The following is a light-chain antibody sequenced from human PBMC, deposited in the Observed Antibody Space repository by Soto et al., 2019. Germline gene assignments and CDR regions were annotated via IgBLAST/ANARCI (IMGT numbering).Light chain of an antibody. V-gene: IGKV3-20*01. CDR1: QSVSSDY. Sequence: EIVLTQSPGTLSSSPGERATLSCRASQSVSSDYLAWYQQKPGQAPRLLIYGASSRDTGIPDRFSGSGSGTDFTLKISRVEAEDVGVYYCMQALQSPRTFGQGTKLEIK. J-gene: IGKJ2*01. CDR2: GAS. CDR3: MQALQSPRT.